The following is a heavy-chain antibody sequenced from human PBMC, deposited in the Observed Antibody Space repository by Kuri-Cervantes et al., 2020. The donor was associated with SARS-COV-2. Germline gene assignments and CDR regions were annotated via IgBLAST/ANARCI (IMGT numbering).Heavy chain of an antibody. J-gene: IGHJ4*02. V-gene: IGHV3-53*01. D-gene: IGHD6-19*01. Sequence: GESLKISCAASGFTVSSNYMSWVRQAPGKGLEWVSVIYSGGSTYYADSVKGRFTISRDNSKNTLYLQMNSLRAEDTAVYYCARDIAVAEVGVAYWGQGTLVTVSS. CDR3: ARDIAVAEVGVAY. CDR1: GFTVSSNY. CDR2: IYSGGST.